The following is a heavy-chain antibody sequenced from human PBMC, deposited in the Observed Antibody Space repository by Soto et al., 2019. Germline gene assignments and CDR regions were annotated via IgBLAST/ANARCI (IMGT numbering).Heavy chain of an antibody. CDR2: IWPSGST. J-gene: IGHJ4*02. V-gene: IGHV4-4*02. CDR1: GDSISNNQW. Sequence: PSETLSLTCAVSGDSISNNQWWSWVRQPPGKGQEWIGEIWPSGSTNYNPSLKSRGTISVDFSQNQFSLRFSSVTSADTAVYYCARDPGHSSITHCCPFPYWGQGLLVTVYS. D-gene: IGHD2-2*01. CDR3: ARDPGHSSITHCCPFPY.